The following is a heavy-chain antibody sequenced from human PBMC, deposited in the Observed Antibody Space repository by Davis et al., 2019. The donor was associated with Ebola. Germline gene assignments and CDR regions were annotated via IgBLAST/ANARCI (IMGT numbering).Heavy chain of an antibody. CDR3: ASQYYYDSSGPDAFDI. D-gene: IGHD3-22*01. J-gene: IGHJ3*02. V-gene: IGHV4-59*12. Sequence: SETLSLTCTVSGGSISSYYWSWIRQPPGQGLEWIGYIYYSGSTYYNPSLKSRVTISVDTSKNQFSLKLSSVTAADTAVYYCASQYYYDSSGPDAFDIWGQGTMVTVSS. CDR1: GGSISSYY. CDR2: IYYSGST.